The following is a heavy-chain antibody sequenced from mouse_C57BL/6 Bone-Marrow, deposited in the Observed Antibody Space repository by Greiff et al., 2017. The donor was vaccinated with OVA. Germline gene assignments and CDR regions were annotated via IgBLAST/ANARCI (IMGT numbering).Heavy chain of an antibody. CDR1: GFTFSDYY. J-gene: IGHJ1*03. Sequence: EVKLVESEGGLVQPGSSMKLSCTASGFTFSDYYMAWVRQVPEKGLEWVANINYDGSSTYYLDSLKSRFIISRDNAKNILYLQMSSLTSEDTATYYCAREGYGSSYWYFDVWGTGTTVTVSS. CDR2: INYDGSST. V-gene: IGHV5-16*01. D-gene: IGHD1-1*01. CDR3: AREGYGSSYWYFDV.